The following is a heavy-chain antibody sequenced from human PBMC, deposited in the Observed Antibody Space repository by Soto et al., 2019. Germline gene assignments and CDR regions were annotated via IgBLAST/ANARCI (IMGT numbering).Heavy chain of an antibody. CDR2: ISWNSGSI. CDR3: AKDSFAVIAAAGGWFDP. J-gene: IGHJ5*02. CDR1: GFTFDDYA. Sequence: PWGSLRLSCAASGFTFDDYAMHWVRQAPGKGLEWVSGISWNSGSIGYADSVKGRFTISRDNAKSSLYLQMNSLRAEDTALYYCAKDSFAVIAAAGGWFDPWGQGTLVTVSS. V-gene: IGHV3-9*01. D-gene: IGHD6-13*01.